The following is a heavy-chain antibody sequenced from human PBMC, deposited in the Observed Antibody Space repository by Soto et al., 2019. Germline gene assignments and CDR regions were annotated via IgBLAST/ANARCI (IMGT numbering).Heavy chain of an antibody. CDR3: ARGCSSCLIGFDV. D-gene: IGHD2-15*01. J-gene: IGHJ3*01. CDR1: GGSFSGYI. V-gene: IGHV4-34*01. Sequence: PSATLSLTCDVSGGSFSGYIWTWIRQTPGKGLQWIGQINHSGSATYNPSLKSRVNISLDKSKNHFSLNLDSVTAADTAVYFCARGCSSCLIGFDVWGPGTMVTVSS. CDR2: INHSGSA.